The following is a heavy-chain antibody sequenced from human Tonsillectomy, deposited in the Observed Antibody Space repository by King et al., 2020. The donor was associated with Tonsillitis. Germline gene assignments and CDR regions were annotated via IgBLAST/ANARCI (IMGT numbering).Heavy chain of an antibody. D-gene: IGHD3-10*01. CDR2: INHSGST. V-gene: IGHV4-34*01. J-gene: IGHJ6*02. CDR3: AREGLTMIRGVIDAYYYYGMDV. CDR1: GGSFSDYY. Sequence: QVQLQQWGAGLLKPSETLSLTCAVYGGSFSDYYWSWIRQPPGKGLEWIGKINHSGSTNYNPSLKSRVTVSVDTSKNQFSLKLSSVTAADTAVYYCAREGLTMIRGVIDAYYYYGMDVWGQGTAVTVSS.